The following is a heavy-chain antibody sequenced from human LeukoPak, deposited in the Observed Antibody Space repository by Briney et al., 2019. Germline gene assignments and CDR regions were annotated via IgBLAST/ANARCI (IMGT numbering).Heavy chain of an antibody. Sequence: GGSLRLSCAASEFTFSSYAMSWVRQAPGKGLEWVAVISYDGSNKYYADSVKGRFTISRDNSKNTLYLQMNSLRAEDTAVYYCAREGNYYDSSGYYFGPHAFDIWGQGTMVTVSS. CDR2: ISYDGSNK. J-gene: IGHJ3*02. V-gene: IGHV3-30*04. D-gene: IGHD3-22*01. CDR3: AREGNYYDSSGYYFGPHAFDI. CDR1: EFTFSSYA.